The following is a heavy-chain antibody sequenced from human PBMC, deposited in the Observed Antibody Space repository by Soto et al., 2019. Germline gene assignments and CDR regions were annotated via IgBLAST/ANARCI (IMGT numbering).Heavy chain of an antibody. CDR1: GGSFSGYY. J-gene: IGHJ6*03. CDR3: ARGGITMVRGVIKKRYYYYYMDV. Sequence: SETLSLTCAVYGGSFSGYYWSWIRHTPGKGLEWIGEINHSGSTNYNPSLKSRVTISVDTSKNQFSLKLSSVTAADTAVYYCARGGITMVRGVIKKRYYYYYMDVWGKGTTVTVSS. V-gene: IGHV4-34*01. CDR2: INHSGST. D-gene: IGHD3-10*01.